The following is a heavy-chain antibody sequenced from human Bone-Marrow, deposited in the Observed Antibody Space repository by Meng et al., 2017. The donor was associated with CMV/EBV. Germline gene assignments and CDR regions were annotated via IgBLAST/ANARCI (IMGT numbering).Heavy chain of an antibody. D-gene: IGHD4-17*01. Sequence: GGSLRLSCAASGFTFSSYAMSWVRQAPGQGLEWVSSMSASGGSTHYADSVKGRFTISRDNSKNTLYLQMNSLRAEDTAVYYCARDPDYGDYVGDWFDPWGQGNLVTVPS. J-gene: IGHJ5*02. V-gene: IGHV3-23*01. CDR2: MSASGGST. CDR1: GFTFSSYA. CDR3: ARDPDYGDYVGDWFDP.